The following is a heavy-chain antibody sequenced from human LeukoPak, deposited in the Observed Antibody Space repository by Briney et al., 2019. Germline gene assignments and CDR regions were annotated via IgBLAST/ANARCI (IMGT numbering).Heavy chain of an antibody. V-gene: IGHV4-61*02. CDR1: GGSISSGSYY. CDR3: ARGEAAAGTYYYYYMDV. J-gene: IGHJ6*03. CDR2: IYTSGGT. D-gene: IGHD6-13*01. Sequence: KASETLSLTCTVSGGSISSGSYYWSWIRQPAGKGLEWIGRIYTSGGTNYHPSLKRRVTISVDTSKNQFSLKLSSVTAADTAVYYCARGEAAAGTYYYYYMDVWGKGTTVTVSS.